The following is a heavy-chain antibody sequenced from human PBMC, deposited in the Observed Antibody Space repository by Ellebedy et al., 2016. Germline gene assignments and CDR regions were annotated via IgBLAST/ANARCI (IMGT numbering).Heavy chain of an antibody. CDR1: GFTFSSYW. D-gene: IGHD1-26*01. V-gene: IGHV3-74*01. CDR2: ISSDGNYT. Sequence: GESLKISCAASGFTFSSYWMNWVRQAPGKGLEWVSRISSDGNYTSCADSVKGRFTVSRDNAKNSLFLQMNSLRAEDTAVYYCARDPSLGANWFYYMDVWGKGTTVTVSS. J-gene: IGHJ6*04. CDR3: ARDPSLGANWFYYMDV.